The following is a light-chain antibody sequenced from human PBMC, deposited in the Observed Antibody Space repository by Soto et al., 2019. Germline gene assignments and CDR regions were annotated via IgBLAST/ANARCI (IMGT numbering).Light chain of an antibody. CDR2: AAS. V-gene: IGKV3-20*01. CDR3: QQYGNSPQT. J-gene: IGKJ1*01. CDR1: QTVSSSF. Sequence: EIVLTQSPRTLSLSXGERATLSXXXSQTVSSSFLAWYQQTPGQAPRLLIYAASSRATGIPDRFSGSGSGTDFTLTISRLEPEDFAVYYCQQYGNSPQTFGQGTKVDIK.